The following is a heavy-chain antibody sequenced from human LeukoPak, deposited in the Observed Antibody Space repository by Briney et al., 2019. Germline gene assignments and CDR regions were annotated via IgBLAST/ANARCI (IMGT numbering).Heavy chain of an antibody. D-gene: IGHD6-19*01. CDR3: ARQWQNYFDY. Sequence: KTSETLSLTCAVYGGSFSGYYWSWIRQPPGKGLEWIGEINHSGSTYYNPSLKSRVTISVDTSKNQFSLKLSSVTAADTAVYYCARQWQNYFDYWGQGTLVTVSS. V-gene: IGHV4-34*01. CDR1: GGSFSGYY. CDR2: INHSGST. J-gene: IGHJ4*02.